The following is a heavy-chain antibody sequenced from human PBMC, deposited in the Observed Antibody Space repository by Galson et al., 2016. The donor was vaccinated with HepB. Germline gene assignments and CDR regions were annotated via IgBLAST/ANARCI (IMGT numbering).Heavy chain of an antibody. CDR1: GTSFSGYY. CDR2: INHTGNN. Sequence: SETLSLTCAVYGTSFSGYYWTWIRQPPGKGLEWIGEINHTGNNNYNPSLESRVTISIDTSKNPFSLKLTALTSADTAVYYWARGSRAARRGYFDYWGQGSRVTVSS. J-gene: IGHJ4*02. V-gene: IGHV4-34*01. CDR3: ARGSRAARRGYFDY. D-gene: IGHD6-6*01.